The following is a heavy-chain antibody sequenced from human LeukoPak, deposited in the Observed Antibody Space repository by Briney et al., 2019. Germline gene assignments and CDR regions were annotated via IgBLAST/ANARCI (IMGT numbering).Heavy chain of an antibody. Sequence: ASVTVSCKASGYTFTSYGISWVRQAPGQGLEWMGWISAYNGNTNHAQKLQGRVTMTTDTSTSTAYMELRSLRSDDTAVYYCAREALDIVVVPAAEYYYYYYMDVWGKGTTVTVSS. CDR1: GYTFTSYG. V-gene: IGHV1-18*01. D-gene: IGHD2-2*01. CDR3: AREALDIVVVPAAEYYYYYYMDV. J-gene: IGHJ6*03. CDR2: ISAYNGNT.